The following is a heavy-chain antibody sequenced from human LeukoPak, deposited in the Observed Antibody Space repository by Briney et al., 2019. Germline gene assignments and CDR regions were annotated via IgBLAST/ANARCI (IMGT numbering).Heavy chain of an antibody. V-gene: IGHV3-30-3*01. J-gene: IGHJ4*02. Sequence: GGSLGLSCAASGFTFSSYAMHWVRQAPGKGLEWVAVISYDGSNKYYADSVKGRFTISRDNSKNTLYLQMNSLRSEDTAVYYCARDIILTTVAYYFDSWGQGTLVTVSS. CDR1: GFTFSSYA. CDR2: ISYDGSNK. D-gene: IGHD4-23*01. CDR3: ARDIILTTVAYYFDS.